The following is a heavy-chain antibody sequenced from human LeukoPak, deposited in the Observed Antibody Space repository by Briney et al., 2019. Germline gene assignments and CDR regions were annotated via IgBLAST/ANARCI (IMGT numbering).Heavy chain of an antibody. V-gene: IGHV4-39*07. D-gene: IGHD3-22*01. CDR3: ARAERITMIVAFDY. Sequence: SETLSLTCTVSGGSISSSSYYWGWIRQPPGKGLEWIGSIYYSGSTYYNPSLKSRVTISVDTSKNQFSLKLSSVTAADTAAYYCARAERITMIVAFDYWGQGTLVTVSS. CDR1: GGSISSSSYY. J-gene: IGHJ4*02. CDR2: IYYSGST.